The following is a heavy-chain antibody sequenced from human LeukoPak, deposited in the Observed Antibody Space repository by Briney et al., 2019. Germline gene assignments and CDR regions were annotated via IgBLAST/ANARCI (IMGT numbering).Heavy chain of an antibody. CDR2: ISGSGGST. CDR1: GFTFSSYG. J-gene: IGHJ5*02. V-gene: IGHV3-23*01. D-gene: IGHD6-13*01. CDR3: ARDSNSTNWYNWFDP. Sequence: GGTLRLSCAASGFTFSSYGMSWVRQAPGKGLEWVSAISGSGGSTYYADSVKGRFTISRDNSKNTLYLQMNSLRAEDTALYYCARDSNSTNWYNWFDPWGQGTLVTVSS.